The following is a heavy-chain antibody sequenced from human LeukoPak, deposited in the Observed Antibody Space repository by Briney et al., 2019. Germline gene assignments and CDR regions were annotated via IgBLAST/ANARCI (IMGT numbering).Heavy chain of an antibody. V-gene: IGHV3-23*01. CDR2: ISGSGGST. J-gene: IGHJ3*02. D-gene: IGHD6-13*01. CDR1: RFTFSSYA. CDR3: ARDIRAAGPHDAFDI. Sequence: GGSLRLSCAASRFTFSSYAMSWVRQAPGKGLEWVSAISGSGGSTYYADSVKGRFTISRDNSKNTLYLQMNSLRAEDTAVYYCARDIRAAGPHDAFDIWGQGTMVTVSS.